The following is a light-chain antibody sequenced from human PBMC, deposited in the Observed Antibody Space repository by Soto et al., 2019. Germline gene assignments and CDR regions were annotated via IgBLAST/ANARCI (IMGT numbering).Light chain of an antibody. Sequence: MMMTQSPATLSVSPGERVTLSCRTSHSVNSHVAWYQQKPGQAPRLLMYGSSIRATGIPARFSGSGSGTEFTLTISSLQSEDFAVYYCQQHNNWPPITFGQGTRLEIK. CDR2: GSS. CDR3: QQHNNWPPIT. J-gene: IGKJ5*01. CDR1: HSVNSH. V-gene: IGKV3-15*01.